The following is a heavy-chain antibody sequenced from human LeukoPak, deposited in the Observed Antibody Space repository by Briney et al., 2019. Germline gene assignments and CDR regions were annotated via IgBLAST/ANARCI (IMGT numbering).Heavy chain of an antibody. CDR1: GGSISSYY. Sequence: LETLSLTCTVSGGSISSYYWSWIRQPPGKGLEWIGYIYYSGSTNYNPSLKSRVTISVDTSKNQFSLKLSSVTAADTAVYYCARDRPQIQIYDAFDIWGQGTMVTVSS. J-gene: IGHJ3*02. V-gene: IGHV4-59*01. CDR2: IYYSGST. D-gene: IGHD5-18*01. CDR3: ARDRPQIQIYDAFDI.